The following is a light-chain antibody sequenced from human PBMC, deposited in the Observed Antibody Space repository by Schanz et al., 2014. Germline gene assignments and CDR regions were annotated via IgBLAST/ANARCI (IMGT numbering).Light chain of an antibody. CDR1: QSVSGSY. V-gene: IGKV3D-20*02. CDR2: DAS. Sequence: EIMMTQSPATLSLSPGERATLSCRASQSVSGSYLAWYQQKPGQAPRLLIYDASKRAPGIPARFSGSGSGTDFTLTISSLEPEDFGVYYCQQRSNWPRTFGQGTKVEIK. CDR3: QQRSNWPRT. J-gene: IGKJ1*01.